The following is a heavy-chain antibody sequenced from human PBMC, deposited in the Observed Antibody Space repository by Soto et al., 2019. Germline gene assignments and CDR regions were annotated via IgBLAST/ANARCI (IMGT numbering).Heavy chain of an antibody. CDR3: ARESARRGPYGDYNFDY. J-gene: IGHJ4*02. CDR1: GGSIISYY. Sequence: PSETLSLTCTVSGGSIISYYWSWILQPPGKGLEWIGYIYYSGSTNYNPSLKSRVTISVDTSKNQFSLKLSSVTAADTAVYYCARESARRGPYGDYNFDYWGQGTLVTVSS. CDR2: IYYSGST. V-gene: IGHV4-59*01. D-gene: IGHD4-17*01.